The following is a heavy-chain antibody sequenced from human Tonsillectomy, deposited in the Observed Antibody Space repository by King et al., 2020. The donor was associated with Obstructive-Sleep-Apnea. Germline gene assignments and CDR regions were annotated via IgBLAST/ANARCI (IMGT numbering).Heavy chain of an antibody. CDR1: GFTFSNYG. D-gene: IGHD4-17*01. V-gene: IGHV3-33*01. CDR2: IWYDGSNK. J-gene: IGHJ6*02. Sequence: VQLVESGGGVVQPGRSRRVSCAASGFTFSNYGMHWVRQAPGQGLEWVAIIWYDGSNKYYADSVKGRFTISRDNSKNTLYLQMNSLRAEDTAVYYCARDGLPYSLYGDNDYYYGMDVWGQGTTVTVSS. CDR3: ARDGLPYSLYGDNDYYYGMDV.